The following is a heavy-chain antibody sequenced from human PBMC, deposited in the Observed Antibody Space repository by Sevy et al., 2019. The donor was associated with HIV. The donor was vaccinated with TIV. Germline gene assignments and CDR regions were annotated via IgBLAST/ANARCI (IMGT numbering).Heavy chain of an antibody. V-gene: IGHV3-48*03. CDR2: ISSSGSTI. CDR1: GFTFSSYE. Sequence: GGSLRLSCAASGFTFSSYEMNWVRQAPGKGLEWVSYISSSGSTIYYAVSVKGRFTISRANAKYSLYLHMNSLRAEDTAVYDCAKGGYCTNGVCYAIIYFDYWGQGTLVTVSS. J-gene: IGHJ4*02. D-gene: IGHD2-8*01. CDR3: AKGGYCTNGVCYAIIYFDY.